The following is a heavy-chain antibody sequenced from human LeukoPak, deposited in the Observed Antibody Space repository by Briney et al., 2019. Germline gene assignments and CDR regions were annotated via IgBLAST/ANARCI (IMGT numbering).Heavy chain of an antibody. CDR2: ISWDGGST. CDR3: ARVEASGYDYGAFDY. D-gene: IGHD5-12*01. V-gene: IGHV3-43D*03. J-gene: IGHJ4*02. Sequence: GGSLRLSCAASGFTFDDYAMHWVRHAPGKGLEWVSLISWDGGSTYYVDSVKGRFTISRDNAKNSLYLQMNSLRAEDTAVYYCARVEASGYDYGAFDYWGQGTLVTVSS. CDR1: GFTFDDYA.